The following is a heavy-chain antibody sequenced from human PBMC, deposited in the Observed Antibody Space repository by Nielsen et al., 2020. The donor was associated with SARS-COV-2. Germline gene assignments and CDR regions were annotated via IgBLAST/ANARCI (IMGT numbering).Heavy chain of an antibody. Sequence: SETLSLTCTVSGGSISSSSYYWGWIRQPPGKGLEWIGSIYYSGSTYYNPSLKSRVTISVDTSKNQFSLKLSSVTAADTAVYYCASWSWFRSNYWGQGTLVTVSS. CDR2: IYYSGST. CDR3: ASWSWFRSNY. D-gene: IGHD2-8*02. J-gene: IGHJ4*02. V-gene: IGHV4-39*01. CDR1: GGSISSSSYY.